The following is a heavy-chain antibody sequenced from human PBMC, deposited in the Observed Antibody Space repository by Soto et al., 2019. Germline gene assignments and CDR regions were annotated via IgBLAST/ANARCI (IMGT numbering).Heavy chain of an antibody. CDR2: ISGTGEST. J-gene: IGHJ6*02. CDR3: AKDSGNGDYVPAYYYYVVDF. V-gene: IGHV3-23*01. CDR1: GIIFSTYA. D-gene: IGHD4-17*01. Sequence: GGSLRLSCAASGIIFSTYAMSWVRQAPGKGLEWVSTISGTGESTYYADSVKGRFTISRDNSKNMLYLQVNSLRAEDTAVYYCAKDSGNGDYVPAYYYYVVDFWGQGTTVIGSS.